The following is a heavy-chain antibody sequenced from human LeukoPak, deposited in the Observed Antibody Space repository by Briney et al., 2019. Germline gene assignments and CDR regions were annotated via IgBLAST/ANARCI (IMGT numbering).Heavy chain of an antibody. J-gene: IGHJ3*02. Sequence: GASVKVSCKASGYTFTGYYMHWVRQAPGQGLEWMGWINPNSGGTNYAQKFQGRATMTRDTSISTAYMELSRLRSDDTAAYYCARSRSKYQLRHLDAFDIWGQGTMVTVSS. V-gene: IGHV1-2*02. CDR3: ARSRSKYQLRHLDAFDI. CDR1: GYTFTGYY. CDR2: INPNSGGT. D-gene: IGHD2-2*01.